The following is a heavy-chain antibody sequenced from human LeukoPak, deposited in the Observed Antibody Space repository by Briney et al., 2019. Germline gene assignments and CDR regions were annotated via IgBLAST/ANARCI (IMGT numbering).Heavy chain of an antibody. Sequence: SETLSLTCAVYGGPFSGYYWSWIRQPPGKGLEWIGEINHSGSTNYNPSLKSRVTISVDTSKNQFSLKLSSVTAADTAVYYCARGLGIQLWTTISDYFDYWGQGTLVTVSS. CDR2: INHSGST. CDR3: ARGLGIQLWTTISDYFDY. V-gene: IGHV4-34*01. CDR1: GGPFSGYY. J-gene: IGHJ4*02. D-gene: IGHD5-18*01.